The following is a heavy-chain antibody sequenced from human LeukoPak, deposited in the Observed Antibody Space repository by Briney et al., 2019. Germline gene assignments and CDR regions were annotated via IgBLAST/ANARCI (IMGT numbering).Heavy chain of an antibody. D-gene: IGHD4-23*01. CDR3: ARVPIDYGGNFLFY. V-gene: IGHV7-4-1*02. CDR1: GYTFTSYA. Sequence: ASVKVSCKASGYTFTSYAMNWVRQAPGQGLEWMGWINTNTGNPTYAQGFTGRFVFSLDTSVSTAYLQISSLKAEDTVVYYCARVPIDYGGNFLFYWGQGTLVTVSS. CDR2: INTNTGNP. J-gene: IGHJ4*02.